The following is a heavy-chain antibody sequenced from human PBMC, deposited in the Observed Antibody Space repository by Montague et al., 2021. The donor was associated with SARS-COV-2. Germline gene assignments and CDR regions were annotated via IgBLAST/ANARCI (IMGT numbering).Heavy chain of an antibody. CDR3: AGKMYFDDSRGYRNIDY. Sequence: SLRLSCAASGFTFSSFAMTWVRQAPGKGLEWVSIIYTGGSRTHYADSAKGRFIISRDDSKNTLYLQMNGLRVEDTAIYYCAGKMYFDDSRGYRNIDYWGQGILVAVSS. CDR2: IYTGGSRT. V-gene: IGHV3-23*03. D-gene: IGHD3-22*01. J-gene: IGHJ4*02. CDR1: GFTFSSFA.